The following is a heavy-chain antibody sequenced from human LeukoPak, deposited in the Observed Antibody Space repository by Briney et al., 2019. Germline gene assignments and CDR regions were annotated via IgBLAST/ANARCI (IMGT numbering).Heavy chain of an antibody. V-gene: IGHV3-21*01. J-gene: IGHJ6*02. D-gene: IGHD3-3*01. CDR2: ISSSSSYI. CDR1: GFTFSSYS. Sequence: GGSLRLSCAASGFTFSSYSMNWVRQAPGKGLEWVSSISSSSSYIYYADSVKGRFTISRDNAKNSLYLQMNSLRAEDTAVYYRARDARHYDFWSGYYYGMDVWGQGTTVTVSS. CDR3: ARDARHYDFWSGYYYGMDV.